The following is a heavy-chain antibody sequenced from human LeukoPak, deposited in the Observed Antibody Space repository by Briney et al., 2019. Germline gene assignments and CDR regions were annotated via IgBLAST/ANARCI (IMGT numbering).Heavy chain of an antibody. V-gene: IGHV3-15*01. CDR2: IKSKTDGGTT. CDR1: GFTFSGYW. CDR3: TGRIVVVVAATPRPENYFDY. Sequence: GGSLRLSCAASGFTFSGYWVSWVRQAPGKGLEWVGRIKSKTDGGTTDYAAPVKGRFTISRDDSKNTLYLQMNSLKTEDTAVYYCTGRIVVVVAATPRPENYFDYWGQGTLVTVSS. J-gene: IGHJ4*02. D-gene: IGHD2-15*01.